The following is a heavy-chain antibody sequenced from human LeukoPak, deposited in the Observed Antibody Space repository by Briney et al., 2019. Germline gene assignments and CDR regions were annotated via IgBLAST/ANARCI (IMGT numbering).Heavy chain of an antibody. CDR3: ARGSIAAAGYFDY. CDR2: IIPIFGTV. D-gene: IGHD6-13*01. J-gene: IGHJ4*02. CDR1: GGTFSSYA. V-gene: IGHV1-69*06. Sequence: GASVKVSCKASGGTFSSYAISWVRQAPGQGLEWMGGIIPIFGTVNYAQKFQGRVTITADKSTSTAYMELSSLRSEDTAVYYCARGSIAAAGYFDYWGQGTLVTVSS.